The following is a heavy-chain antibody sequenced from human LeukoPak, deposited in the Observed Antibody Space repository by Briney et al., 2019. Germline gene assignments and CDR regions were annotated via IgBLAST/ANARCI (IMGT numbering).Heavy chain of an antibody. Sequence: SETLSLTCTVSGGSISSSSYYWGWIRQPPGKGLEWIGSIYYSGSTYYNPSLKSRVTISVDTSKNQFSLKLSSVTAADTAVYYCAREKMTMALFDYWGQGTLVTVSS. CDR3: AREKMTMALFDY. D-gene: IGHD4/OR15-4a*01. CDR2: IYYSGST. V-gene: IGHV4-39*07. J-gene: IGHJ4*02. CDR1: GGSISSSSYY.